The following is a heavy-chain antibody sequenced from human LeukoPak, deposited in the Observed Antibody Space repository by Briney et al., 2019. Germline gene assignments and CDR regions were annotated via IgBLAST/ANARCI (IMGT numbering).Heavy chain of an antibody. D-gene: IGHD1-26*01. CDR1: GVSISTYY. V-gene: IGHV4-59*01. CDR2: FSYSGST. CDR3: ARMYSGTSYYFDY. Sequence: PSETLSLTCSVSGVSISTYYWIWIRQPPAKGLEWMGFFSYSGSTKYNPSLKSRVAMSVDTSKNQFSLKLSSVTAADTAVYYCARMYSGTSYYFDYWGQGTLVTVSS. J-gene: IGHJ4*02.